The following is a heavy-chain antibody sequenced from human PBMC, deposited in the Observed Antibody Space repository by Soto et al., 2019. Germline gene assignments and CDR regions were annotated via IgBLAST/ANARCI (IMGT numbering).Heavy chain of an antibody. CDR1: GYTFTSYA. J-gene: IGHJ4*02. Sequence: AASVKVSCKASGYTFTSYAMHWVRQAPGQRLEWMGWINAGNGNTKYSQKLQGRVTITRDTSASTAYMELSSLRSEDTAVYYCARGLRMTTVTYFDYWGQGTLVTVSS. V-gene: IGHV1-3*01. D-gene: IGHD4-4*01. CDR2: INAGNGNT. CDR3: ARGLRMTTVTYFDY.